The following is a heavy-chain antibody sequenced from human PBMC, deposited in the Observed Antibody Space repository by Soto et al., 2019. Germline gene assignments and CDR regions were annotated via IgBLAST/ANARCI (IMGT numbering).Heavy chain of an antibody. V-gene: IGHV3-23*01. CDR2: ISGSGGST. CDR1: GFTFSSYA. D-gene: IGHD3-22*01. CDR3: AKLGYDSSGYYAPVYY. J-gene: IGHJ4*02. Sequence: HPGGSLRLSCAASGFTFSSYAMSWVRQAPGKGLEWVSAISGSGGSTYYADSVKGRFTISRDNSKNTLYLQMNSLRAEDTAVYYCAKLGYDSSGYYAPVYYWGQGTLVTVSS.